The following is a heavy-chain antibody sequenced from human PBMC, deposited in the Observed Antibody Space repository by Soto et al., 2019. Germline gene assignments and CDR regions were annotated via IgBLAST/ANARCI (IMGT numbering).Heavy chain of an antibody. J-gene: IGHJ4*02. V-gene: IGHV3-11*06. CDR3: AKAGGRVTKRFDS. D-gene: IGHD4-17*01. Sequence: PVGSLRLSCAASGFTFSDYYMTWIRQAPGKGLEWVSYISSSVSYTNYADSVKGRFTISRDNAKNSVYLQMNSLGAADTAVYYCAKAGGRVTKRFDSWGQGTLLTVSS. CDR2: ISSSVSYT. CDR1: GFTFSDYY.